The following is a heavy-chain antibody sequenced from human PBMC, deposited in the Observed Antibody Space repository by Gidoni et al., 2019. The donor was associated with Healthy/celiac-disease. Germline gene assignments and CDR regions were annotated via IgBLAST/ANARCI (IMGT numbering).Heavy chain of an antibody. CDR3: ARQGPGYSSSWYAEYFQH. CDR2: IYYSGST. Sequence: ISSSSYYWGWIRQPPGKGLEWIGSIYYSGSTYYNPSLKSRVTISVDTSKNQFSLKLSSVTAADTAVYYCARQGPGYSSSWYAEYFQHWGQGTLVTVSS. D-gene: IGHD6-13*01. J-gene: IGHJ1*01. V-gene: IGHV4-39*01. CDR1: ISSSSYY.